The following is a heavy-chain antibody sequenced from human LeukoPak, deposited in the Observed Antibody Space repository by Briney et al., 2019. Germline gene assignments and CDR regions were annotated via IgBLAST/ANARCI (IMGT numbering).Heavy chain of an antibody. D-gene: IGHD3-22*01. CDR1: GGSISSYS. V-gene: IGHV4-30-2*01. J-gene: IGHJ3*02. CDR3: ARAVRDYYDSSGYPEVGAFDI. Sequence: PSETLSLTCTVSGGSISSYSWSWIRQPPGKGLEWIGYIYHSGSTYYNPSLKSRVTISVDRSKNQFSLKLSSVTAADTAVYYCARAVRDYYDSSGYPEVGAFDIWGQGTMVTVSS. CDR2: IYHSGST.